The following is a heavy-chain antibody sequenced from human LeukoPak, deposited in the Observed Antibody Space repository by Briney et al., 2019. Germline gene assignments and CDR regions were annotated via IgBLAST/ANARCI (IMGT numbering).Heavy chain of an antibody. CDR1: GGTFSSYA. Sequence: SVKVSCKASGGTFSSYAISWVRQAPGQGLDWMGGIIPIFGTAKYAQKFQGRVTITTDESTSTAYMELSSLRSEDTAEYYCAIRWGDGLFDYWGQGTLVTVSS. J-gene: IGHJ4*02. CDR3: AIRWGDGLFDY. D-gene: IGHD3-16*01. CDR2: IIPIFGTA. V-gene: IGHV1-69*05.